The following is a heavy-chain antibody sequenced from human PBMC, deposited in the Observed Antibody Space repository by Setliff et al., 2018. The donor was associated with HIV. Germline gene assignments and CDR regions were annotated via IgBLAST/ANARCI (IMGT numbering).Heavy chain of an antibody. CDR2: ISTSGIT. J-gene: IGHJ3*02. CDR3: ARLGMTTVGIGDVFDI. Sequence: SETLSLTCTVSGDSINSDFYYWSWIRQPAGRGLEWIGRISTSGITNYNPSLKSRVTISVDTSKNQFSLRVRSVTAADTAVYYCARLGMTTVGIGDVFDIWGQGTMVTVSS. CDR1: GDSINSDFYY. D-gene: IGHD4-17*01. V-gene: IGHV4-61*02.